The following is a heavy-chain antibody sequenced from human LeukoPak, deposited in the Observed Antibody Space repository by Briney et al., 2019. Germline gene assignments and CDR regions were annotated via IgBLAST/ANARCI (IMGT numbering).Heavy chain of an antibody. CDR2: ISYDGSDQ. Sequence: QPWGALRLSCAASGFNFDTYAIVWVRQAPAKGLEWVATISYDGSDQYYADSVKGRFIISRDTSKNTIYLQMDSLRVEDTALYYCARPLGEYSLRFAFDVWGRGTVVTVSS. CDR1: GFNFDTYA. CDR3: ARPLGEYSLRFAFDV. V-gene: IGHV3-30*04. J-gene: IGHJ3*01. D-gene: IGHD4-11*01.